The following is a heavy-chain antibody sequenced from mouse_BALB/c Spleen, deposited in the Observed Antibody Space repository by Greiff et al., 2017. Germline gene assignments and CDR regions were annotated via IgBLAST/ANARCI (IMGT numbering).Heavy chain of an antibody. CDR1: GYAFTNYL. Sequence: VQLQQSGAELVRPGTSVKVSCKASGYAFTNYLIEWVKQRPGQGLEWIGVINPGSGGTNYNEKFKGKATLTADKSSSTAYMQLSSLTSDDSAVYFCARGGNYGAWFAYWGQGTLVTVSA. CDR3: ARGGNYGAWFAY. CDR2: INPGSGGT. J-gene: IGHJ3*01. V-gene: IGHV1-54*01. D-gene: IGHD2-1*01.